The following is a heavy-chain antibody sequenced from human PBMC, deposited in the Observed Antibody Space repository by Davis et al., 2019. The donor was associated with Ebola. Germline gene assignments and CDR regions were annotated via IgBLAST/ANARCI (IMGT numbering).Heavy chain of an antibody. CDR3: ATAGVKGYYYGMDV. V-gene: IGHV1-2*06. D-gene: IGHD1-14*01. Sequence: AASVQVSCKPSGYTFTSYGISWVRPAPGQGLEWMGRINPYNGGTNYAQKFQGRVTMTRDRSMSTAYMELSSLRSEDTAMYYCATAGVKGYYYGMDVWGKGTTVTVSS. CDR1: GYTFTSYG. J-gene: IGHJ6*04. CDR2: INPYNGGT.